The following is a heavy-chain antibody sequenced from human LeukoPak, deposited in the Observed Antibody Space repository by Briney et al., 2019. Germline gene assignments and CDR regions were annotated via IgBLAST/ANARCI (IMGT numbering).Heavy chain of an antibody. Sequence: PGGSLRLSCAASGFTFNNYAMNWVRQAPGKGVQWVSAVSGDGQRTFYADSVKGRFIIFRDNSMNTLSLQMNNLKVEDTAIYYCAKEQDNLLLLSHFDSWGQGILVIVSA. D-gene: IGHD1-14*01. CDR3: AKEQDNLLLLSHFDS. J-gene: IGHJ4*02. V-gene: IGHV3-23*01. CDR2: VSGDGQRT. CDR1: GFTFNNYA.